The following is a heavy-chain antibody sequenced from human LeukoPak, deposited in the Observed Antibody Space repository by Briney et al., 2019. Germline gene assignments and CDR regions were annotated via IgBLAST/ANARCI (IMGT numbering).Heavy chain of an antibody. CDR2: IHPSGIT. Sequence: PSETLSLTCTVSGASINKDYWAWIRQPAGKGLEWIGRIHPSGITHQNPSLRGRVTMSIDASKNQFSLNLSSVTAADTAVYYCVRDEYRDVWGKGTTVTVSS. CDR3: VRDEYRDV. D-gene: IGHD2/OR15-2a*01. J-gene: IGHJ6*04. CDR1: GASINKDY. V-gene: IGHV4-4*07.